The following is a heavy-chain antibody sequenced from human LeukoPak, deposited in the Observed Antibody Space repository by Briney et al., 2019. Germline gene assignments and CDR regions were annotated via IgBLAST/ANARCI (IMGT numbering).Heavy chain of an antibody. J-gene: IGHJ4*02. Sequence: SETLSLTCAVYGGSFSGYYWSWIRQPPGKGLEWMGEINHSGSTNYNPSLKSRVTISVDTSKNQFSLKLSSVTAADTAVYYCARGSGGTMIVVATLFDYWGQGTLVTVSS. V-gene: IGHV4-34*01. D-gene: IGHD3-22*01. CDR3: ARGSGGTMIVVATLFDY. CDR2: INHSGST. CDR1: GGSFSGYY.